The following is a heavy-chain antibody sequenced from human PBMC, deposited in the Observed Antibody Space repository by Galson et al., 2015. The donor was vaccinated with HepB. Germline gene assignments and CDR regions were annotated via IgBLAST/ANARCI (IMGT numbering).Heavy chain of an antibody. CDR2: IIPIFGTA. V-gene: IGHV1-69*13. Sequence: SVKVSCKASGGTFSSYAISWVRQAPGQGLEWMGGIIPIFGTANYAQKFQGRVTITADESTSTAYMELSSLRSEDTAVYYCANYPQGSYRYYYFDYWGQGTLVTVSS. J-gene: IGHJ4*02. CDR3: ANYPQGSYRYYYFDY. D-gene: IGHD3-16*02. CDR1: GGTFSSYA.